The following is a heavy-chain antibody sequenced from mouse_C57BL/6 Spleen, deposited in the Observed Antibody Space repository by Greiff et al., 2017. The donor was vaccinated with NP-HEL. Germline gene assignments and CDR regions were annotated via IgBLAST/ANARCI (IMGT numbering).Heavy chain of an antibody. CDR1: GYTFTSYW. CDR3: ARGAGYGYDDDY. CDR2: IHPNSGST. V-gene: IGHV1-64*01. Sequence: QVQLQQPGAELVKPGASVKLSCKASGYTFTSYWMHWVKQRPGQGLEWIGMIHPNSGSTNYNEKFKSKATLTVDKSSSTAYMQLSSLTSEDSAVYYCARGAGYGYDDDYWGQGTTLTVSS. D-gene: IGHD2-2*01. J-gene: IGHJ2*01.